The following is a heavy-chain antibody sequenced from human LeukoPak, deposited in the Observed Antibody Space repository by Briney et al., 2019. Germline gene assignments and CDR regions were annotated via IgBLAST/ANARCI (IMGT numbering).Heavy chain of an antibody. CDR1: GFTFSSYS. D-gene: IGHD3-16*01. J-gene: IGHJ4*02. CDR3: AREEGEGFDY. Sequence: GGSLRLSCAASGFTFSSYSMNWVRQAPGEGLEWVSSIGGSSSSIYYADSVRGPFTISRDNAKRSLYPQMNSLRAEDTAVYYCAREEGEGFDYWGQGTLVSVSS. CDR2: IGGSSSSI. V-gene: IGHV3-21*01.